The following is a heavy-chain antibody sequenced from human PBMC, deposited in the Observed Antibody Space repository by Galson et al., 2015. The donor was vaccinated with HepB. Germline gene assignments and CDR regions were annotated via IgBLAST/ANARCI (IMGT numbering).Heavy chain of an antibody. CDR2: IGGSGSTT. V-gene: IGHV3-23*01. J-gene: IGHJ4*02. CDR1: GFTFTTYG. D-gene: IGHD4/OR15-4a*01. Sequence: SLRLSCAASGFTFTTYGMNWVRQAPGKGLEWVSGIGGSGSTTYSTDSVKGRFTISRDNSKNTLYLQMDSLRVEDTAVYYCAREGTARCSDYWGQGTQVTVSS. CDR3: AREGTARCSDY.